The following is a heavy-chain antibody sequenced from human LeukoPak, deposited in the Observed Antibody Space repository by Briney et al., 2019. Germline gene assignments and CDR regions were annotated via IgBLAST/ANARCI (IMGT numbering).Heavy chain of an antibody. CDR2: ISAYNGNT. J-gene: IGHJ4*02. V-gene: IGHV1-18*01. D-gene: IGHD3-3*01. Sequence: ASVKVSCKASGYTFTSYGISWVRQAPGQGLEWMGWISAYNGNTNYAQKLQGRVTMTTDTSTSTAYMELRSLRSDDTAVYYCARSIHYDFWSGYYVDYWGQGTLVTVSS. CDR1: GYTFTSYG. CDR3: ARSIHYDFWSGYYVDY.